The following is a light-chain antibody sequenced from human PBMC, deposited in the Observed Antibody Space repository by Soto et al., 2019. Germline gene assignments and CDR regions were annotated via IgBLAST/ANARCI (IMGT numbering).Light chain of an antibody. CDR1: QSVSSY. CDR2: DAS. Sequence: EIVLTQSPATLSLSPGERATLSCRASQSVSSYLAWYQQKPGQAPRLLIYDASNRATGIPDRFSGGGSGTDFSLTSSSLEPEEFAGYYCQLRSGWPPYTFGQVTKLEIK. V-gene: IGKV3-11*01. J-gene: IGKJ2*01. CDR3: QLRSGWPPYT.